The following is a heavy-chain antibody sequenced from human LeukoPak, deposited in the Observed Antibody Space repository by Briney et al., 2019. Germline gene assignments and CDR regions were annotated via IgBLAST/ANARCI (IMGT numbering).Heavy chain of an antibody. J-gene: IGHJ3*02. CDR3: ARRRCTNDVCYTGGAFDI. V-gene: IGHV5-51*01. Sequence: GESLKISCKGSGYSFTSYWIGWVRQMPGNGLEWMGIIYPGDSDTRYSPSLQGHITISADKSINAAYLQWSSLKASDTAMYYCARRRCTNDVCYTGGAFDIWGQGTVVTVSS. CDR2: IYPGDSDT. D-gene: IGHD2-8*01. CDR1: GYSFTSYW.